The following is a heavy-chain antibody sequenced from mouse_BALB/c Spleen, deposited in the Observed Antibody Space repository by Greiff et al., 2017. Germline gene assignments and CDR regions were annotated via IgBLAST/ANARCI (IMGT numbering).Heavy chain of an antibody. CDR3: ARDQGDYDGSSYGYYAMDY. Sequence: EVMLVESGGGLVKPGGSLKLSCAASGFTFSSYAMSWVRPSPEKRLEWVAEISSGGSYTYYPDTVTGRFTISRDNAKNTLYLEMSSLRSEDTAMYYCARDQGDYDGSSYGYYAMDYWGQGTSVTVSS. V-gene: IGHV5-9-4*01. CDR1: GFTFSSYA. J-gene: IGHJ4*01. CDR2: ISSGGSYT. D-gene: IGHD1-1*01.